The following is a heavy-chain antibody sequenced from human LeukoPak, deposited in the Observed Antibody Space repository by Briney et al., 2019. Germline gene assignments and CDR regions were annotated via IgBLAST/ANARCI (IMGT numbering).Heavy chain of an antibody. V-gene: IGHV3-30*02. Sequence: GGSLRLSCAASGFTFNNYGMHWVRQAPGKGLEWVTFIRYDGSIKYYTDSVKGRFTISRDNSKNTLYLQMNSLRPGDTAVYYCAKRRYCTSTSCHDFDYWGQGTLVTVSS. CDR2: IRYDGSIK. D-gene: IGHD2-2*01. J-gene: IGHJ4*02. CDR1: GFTFNNYG. CDR3: AKRRYCTSTSCHDFDY.